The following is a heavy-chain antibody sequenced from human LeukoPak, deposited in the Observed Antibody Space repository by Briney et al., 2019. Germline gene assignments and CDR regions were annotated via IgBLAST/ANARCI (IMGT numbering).Heavy chain of an antibody. V-gene: IGHV1-2*02. Sequence: GASVKVSCKASGYTFTGYYMHWVRQAPGQGLEWMGWIDPNSGGTNYAQKFQGRVTMTRDTSISTAYMELSRLRSDDTAVYYRARERPGNDAFDIWGQGTMVTVSS. CDR1: GYTFTGYY. CDR3: ARERPGNDAFDI. CDR2: IDPNSGGT. D-gene: IGHD1-1*01. J-gene: IGHJ3*02.